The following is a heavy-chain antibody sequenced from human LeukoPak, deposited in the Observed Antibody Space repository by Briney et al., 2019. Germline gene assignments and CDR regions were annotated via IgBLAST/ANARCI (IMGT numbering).Heavy chain of an antibody. CDR1: GFTFSGHW. J-gene: IGHJ4*02. Sequence: GGSLRLSCAASGFTFSGHWMSWVRQAPGKGLEWVANINQGGSDKYYVDSVKGRFTISRDNANNLLYLQMNSLRGEDTAVYYCTRDRSRAEDDWGQGTLVTVSS. CDR2: INQGGSDK. CDR3: TRDRSRAEDD. V-gene: IGHV3-7*01. D-gene: IGHD1-14*01.